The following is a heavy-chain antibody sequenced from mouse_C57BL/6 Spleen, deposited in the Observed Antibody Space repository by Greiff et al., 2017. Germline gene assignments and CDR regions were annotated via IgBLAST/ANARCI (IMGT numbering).Heavy chain of an antibody. CDR3: TRAHFDY. J-gene: IGHJ2*01. Sequence: VQLQQSGPVLVKPGASVKMSCKASGYTFTDYYMNWVKQSHGKSLEWIGVINPYNGGTSYKQKFKGKATLTVAKSSSTAYMELNILTSEESAVYYGTRAHFDYWGQGTTRTVSS. V-gene: IGHV1-19*01. CDR1: GYTFTDYY. CDR2: INPYNGGT.